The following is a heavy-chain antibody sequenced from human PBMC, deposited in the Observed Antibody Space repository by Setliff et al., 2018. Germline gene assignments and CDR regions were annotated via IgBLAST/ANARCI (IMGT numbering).Heavy chain of an antibody. CDR3: AREIRVVVPAAPRYYGMDV. CDR2: INPNSGGT. Sequence: ASVKVSCNASGYTFTGYYMHWVRQAPGQGLEWMGWINPNSGGTNYAQKFQGRVTMTRDTSISTAYMELSRLRSDDTAVYYCAREIRVVVPAAPRYYGMDVWGQGTTVTVSS. D-gene: IGHD2-2*01. V-gene: IGHV1-2*02. J-gene: IGHJ6*02. CDR1: GYTFTGYY.